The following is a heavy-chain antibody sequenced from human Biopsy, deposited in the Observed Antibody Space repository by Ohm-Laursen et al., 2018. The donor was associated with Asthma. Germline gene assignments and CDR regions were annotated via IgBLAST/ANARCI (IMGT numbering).Heavy chain of an antibody. CDR1: PGSINDYY. D-gene: IGHD4-23*01. Sequence: SDTLSLTCTVSPGSINDYYWNWIRQFPGKGLEWMGYVYSTGSTRYNPSLKSRVTISVDTSVNQVSLKLTSMTAADTAVYYCARGVVYGGDSYAEYFQHWGQGTLVTVSS. CDR3: ARGVVYGGDSYAEYFQH. J-gene: IGHJ1*01. CDR2: VYSTGST. V-gene: IGHV4-59*07.